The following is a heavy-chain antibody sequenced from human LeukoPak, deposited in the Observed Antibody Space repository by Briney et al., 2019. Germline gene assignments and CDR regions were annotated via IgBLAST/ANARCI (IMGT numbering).Heavy chain of an antibody. Sequence: GGSQRLSCAASGFTFSSYAMSWVRQAPGKGLEWVSAISGSGGSTYYADSVKGRFTISRDNSKNTLYLQMNSLRAEDTAVYYCAKDPQYSSGWYYFDYWGQGTLVTVSS. J-gene: IGHJ4*02. CDR3: AKDPQYSSGWYYFDY. CDR1: GFTFSSYA. V-gene: IGHV3-23*01. D-gene: IGHD6-19*01. CDR2: ISGSGGST.